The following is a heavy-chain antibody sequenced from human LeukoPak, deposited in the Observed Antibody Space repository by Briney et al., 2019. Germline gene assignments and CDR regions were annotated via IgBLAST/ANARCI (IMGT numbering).Heavy chain of an antibody. D-gene: IGHD4-17*01. Sequence: SETLSLTCAVYGGSFSGYYWSWIRQPPGKGLEWIGEINHSGSTNYNPSLRSRVTISVDTSENQFSLKLSSVTAADTAVYYCARDPPTVTTHNHGFDPWGQGTLVTVSS. CDR2: INHSGST. CDR3: ARDPPTVTTHNHGFDP. CDR1: GGSFSGYY. V-gene: IGHV4-34*01. J-gene: IGHJ5*02.